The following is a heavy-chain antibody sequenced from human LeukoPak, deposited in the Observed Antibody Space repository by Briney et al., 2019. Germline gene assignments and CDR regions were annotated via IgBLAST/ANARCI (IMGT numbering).Heavy chain of an antibody. J-gene: IGHJ6*03. Sequence: PGGSLRLSCAASGFTFSSYSMNWVRQAPGKGLEWVSSISSSSSYIYYADSVKGRFTISRDNAKNSLYLQMNSLRAEDTAVYYCARDPPSGSYYVGFFYYYYMDVWGKGTTVTVSS. CDR3: ARDPPSGSYYVGFFYYYYMDV. D-gene: IGHD1-26*01. CDR2: ISSSSSYI. V-gene: IGHV3-21*01. CDR1: GFTFSSYS.